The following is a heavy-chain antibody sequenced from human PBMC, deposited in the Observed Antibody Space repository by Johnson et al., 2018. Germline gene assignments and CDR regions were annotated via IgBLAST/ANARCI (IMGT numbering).Heavy chain of an antibody. J-gene: IGHJ6*02. CDR2: ISFYGSNK. CDR3: ANWGSTTMVRGVIKTPYGMDV. V-gene: IGHV3-30*18. Sequence: QVQLVQSGGGVVQPGRSXRLSCAASGFTFSSYGMHWVRQAPGKGLEGVAVISFYGSNKYPADSVKGRFTISRDNSKNTLYLTMNSLSAEDTAVYYSANWGSTTMVRGVIKTPYGMDVWGQGTTVTVSS. CDR1: GFTFSSYG. D-gene: IGHD3-10*01.